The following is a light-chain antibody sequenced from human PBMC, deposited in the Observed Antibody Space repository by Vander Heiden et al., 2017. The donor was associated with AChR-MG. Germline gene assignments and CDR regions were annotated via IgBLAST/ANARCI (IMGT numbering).Light chain of an antibody. V-gene: IGLV2-14*03. Sequence: QSALTQPASVSWSPGPSTATSNTRASSDVGVYTDGSWYQQHPGKAPKLMIYDVSNRPSGVSNRFSGSKSGNTASMTISGLQAEDEADYYCSSYTSSSTPGGVFGGGTKLTVL. J-gene: IGLJ2*01. CDR1: SSDVGVYTD. CDR3: SSYTSSSTPGGV. CDR2: DVS.